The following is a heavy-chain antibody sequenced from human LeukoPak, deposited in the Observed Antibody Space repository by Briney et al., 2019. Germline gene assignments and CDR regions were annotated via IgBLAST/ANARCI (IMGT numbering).Heavy chain of an antibody. CDR1: GGSISSSSYY. CDR3: ARGSGWVGATTIDY. CDR2: IYYSGST. J-gene: IGHJ4*02. V-gene: IGHV4-39*07. D-gene: IGHD1-26*01. Sequence: PSETPSLTCTVSGGSISSSSYYWGWIRQPPGKGLEWIGSIYYSGSTYYNPSLKSRVTISVDTSKNQFSLKLSSVTAADTAVYYCARGSGWVGATTIDYWGQGTLVTVSS.